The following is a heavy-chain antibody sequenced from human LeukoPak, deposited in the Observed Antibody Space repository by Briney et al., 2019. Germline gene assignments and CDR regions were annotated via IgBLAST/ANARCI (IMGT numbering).Heavy chain of an antibody. CDR1: GGSISSYY. V-gene: IGHV4-59*08. CDR3: AGHHPRNTVDF. Sequence: SETLSLTCTVSGGSISSYYWSRIRQPPGKGLEWIAYISDIGSINYNPSLKSRVTISLDTSRNQFSLKLSSVTAADTAVYYCAGHHPRNTVDFWGQGTLVTVSS. D-gene: IGHD2/OR15-2a*01. J-gene: IGHJ4*02. CDR2: ISDIGSI.